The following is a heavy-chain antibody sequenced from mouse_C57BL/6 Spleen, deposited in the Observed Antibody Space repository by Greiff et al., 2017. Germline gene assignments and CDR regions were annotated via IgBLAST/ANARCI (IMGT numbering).Heavy chain of an antibody. V-gene: IGHV1-69*01. Sequence: VKLQQPGAELVMPGASVKLSCKASGYTFTSYWMHWVKQRPGQGLEWIGEIDPSDSYTNYNQKFKGKSTLTVDKSSSTAYMQLSSLTSEDSAVYYCARSTTVVSAMDYWGQGTSVTVSS. J-gene: IGHJ4*01. CDR1: GYTFTSYW. CDR3: ARSTTVVSAMDY. D-gene: IGHD1-1*01. CDR2: IDPSDSYT.